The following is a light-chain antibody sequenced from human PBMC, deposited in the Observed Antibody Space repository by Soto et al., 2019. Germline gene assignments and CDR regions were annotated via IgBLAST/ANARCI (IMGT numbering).Light chain of an antibody. V-gene: IGKV4-1*01. J-gene: IGKJ2*01. CDR1: QSVLYSSNNKDY. CDR3: QQYYSTPYT. CDR2: WAS. Sequence: DIVMTQSPDYLAVSLGERATINCRSSQSVLYSSNNKDYLAWYQQKPGHPPKLLIYWASTRESGVPDRFSGSGSGTDFTLSISSLQAEDVAVYYCQQYYSTPYTFGQGTKLEIK.